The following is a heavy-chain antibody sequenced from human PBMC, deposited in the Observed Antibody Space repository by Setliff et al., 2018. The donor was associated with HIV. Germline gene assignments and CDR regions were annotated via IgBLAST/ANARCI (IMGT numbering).Heavy chain of an antibody. J-gene: IGHJ6*02. CDR1: GGSISSGSYY. D-gene: IGHD3-10*01. CDR3: ASQYYYGSGSYLHYGMDV. Sequence: PSETLSLTCTVSGGSISSGSYYWGWIRQPAGKGLEWIGRIYTSGSTNYNPSLKSRVTISVDTSKNQFSLKLSSVTAADTAVYYCASQYYYGSGSYLHYGMDVWGQGTTVTVSS. V-gene: IGHV4-61*02. CDR2: IYTSGST.